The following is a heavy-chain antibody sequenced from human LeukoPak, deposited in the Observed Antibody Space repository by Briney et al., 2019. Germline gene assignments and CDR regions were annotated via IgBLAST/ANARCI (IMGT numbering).Heavy chain of an antibody. D-gene: IGHD4-11*01. Sequence: GGSLRLSCAASGFTFSNYAVSWVRQAPGKGLEWVSGISGSGVNTYYADSVKGRFTISRDNSKNTLYLQMNSLRAEDTAVYYCAKDLAYSNYDLKYGMDVWGQGTTVTVSS. V-gene: IGHV3-23*01. CDR2: ISGSGVNT. CDR1: GFTFSNYA. CDR3: AKDLAYSNYDLKYGMDV. J-gene: IGHJ6*02.